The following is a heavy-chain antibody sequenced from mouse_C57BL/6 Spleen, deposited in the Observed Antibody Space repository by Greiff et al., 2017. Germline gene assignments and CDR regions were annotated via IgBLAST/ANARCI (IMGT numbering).Heavy chain of an antibody. J-gene: IGHJ4*01. V-gene: IGHV5-17*01. Sequence: DVHLVESGGGLVKPGGSLKLSCAASGFTFSDYGMHWVRQAPEKGLEWVAYISSGSSTIYYADTVKGRFTISRDNAKNTLFLQMTSLRSEETAMYYCARSWVYAMDDWGQGTSVTVSS. CDR3: ARSWVYAMDD. CDR1: GFTFSDYG. CDR2: ISSGSSTI. D-gene: IGHD4-1*01.